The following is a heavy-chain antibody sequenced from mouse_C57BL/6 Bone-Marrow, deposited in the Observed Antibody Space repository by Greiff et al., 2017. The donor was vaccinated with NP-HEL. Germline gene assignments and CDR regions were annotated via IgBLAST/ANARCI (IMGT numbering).Heavy chain of an antibody. Sequence: EVMLVESGGGGGKPGGSLKLSCAASGFTFSDYGMHWVSQAPEKGLEWGAYRRSGSSTIYYADTVKGRFTFSRDNAKNTLFLQMTSLRSEDTAMYYCASPPWFAYWGQGTLVTGSA. V-gene: IGHV5-17*01. CDR3: ASPPWFAY. CDR2: RRSGSSTI. J-gene: IGHJ3*01. CDR1: GFTFSDYG.